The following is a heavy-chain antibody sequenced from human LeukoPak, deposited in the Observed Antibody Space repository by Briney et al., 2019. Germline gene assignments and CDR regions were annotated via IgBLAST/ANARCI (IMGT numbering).Heavy chain of an antibody. Sequence: EASVKVSCKASGYTFTGYYMHWVRQAPGQGLEWMGWINPNSGGTNYAQKFQGRVTMTRDTSISTAYMELSRLRSDDTAVYYCARDIGTMVRGATRDWFDPWGQGTLVTVSS. CDR3: ARDIGTMVRGATRDWFDP. V-gene: IGHV1-2*02. D-gene: IGHD3-10*01. CDR2: INPNSGGT. CDR1: GYTFTGYY. J-gene: IGHJ5*02.